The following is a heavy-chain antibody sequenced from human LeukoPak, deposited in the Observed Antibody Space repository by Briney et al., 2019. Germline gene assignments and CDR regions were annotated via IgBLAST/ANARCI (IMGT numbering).Heavy chain of an antibody. J-gene: IGHJ4*02. V-gene: IGHV3-7*01. CDR1: GFTFSSYW. CDR3: ARNAISSGYTFDY. D-gene: IGHD3-22*01. Sequence: GGSLRLYCAASGFTFSSYWMSWVRQAPGKGLEWVANIKQDGSEKSYVASVKGRFTISRDNAKNLLYLQMNSLRAEDTAVYYCARNAISSGYTFDYWGQGTLVTVSS. CDR2: IKQDGSEK.